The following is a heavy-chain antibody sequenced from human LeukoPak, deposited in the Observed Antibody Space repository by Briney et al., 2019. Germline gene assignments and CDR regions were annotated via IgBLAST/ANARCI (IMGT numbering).Heavy chain of an antibody. Sequence: SQTLSLTCAISGDSFSSNSAAWIWIRQSPSRGLEWLGRTYYRSKWYSDYAESVKSRITINPDTSKNQFSLQLNSVTPEDTAVYYCARVATMVYFDYWDQGILVTVSS. CDR1: GDSFSSNSAA. CDR2: TYYRSKWYS. V-gene: IGHV6-1*01. CDR3: ARVATMVYFDY. D-gene: IGHD3-10*01. J-gene: IGHJ4*02.